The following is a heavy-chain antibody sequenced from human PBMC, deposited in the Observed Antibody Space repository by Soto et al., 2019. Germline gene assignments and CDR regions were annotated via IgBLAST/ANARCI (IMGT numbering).Heavy chain of an antibody. J-gene: IGHJ4*02. D-gene: IGHD6-19*01. Sequence: GGSLRLSCAASGFTFSGSAMHWVRQASGKGLEWVGRIRSKANSYATAYAASVKGRFTISRDDSKNTAYLQMNSLKTEDTAVYYCTRTATASSEGVDYWGQGTLVTVSS. CDR3: TRTATASSEGVDY. CDR1: GFTFSGSA. V-gene: IGHV3-73*01. CDR2: IRSKANSYAT.